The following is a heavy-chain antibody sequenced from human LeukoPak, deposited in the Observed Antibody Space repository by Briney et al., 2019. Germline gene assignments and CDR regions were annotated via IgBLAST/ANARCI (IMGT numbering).Heavy chain of an antibody. V-gene: IGHV3-74*01. J-gene: IGHJ5*02. Sequence: GGSLRLSCAASGFTFSSYWMHWVRQAPGKGLVWVSRINSDGSSTSYADSVKGRFTISRDNAKNTLYLQMDSLRAEDTAVYYCARDPGSVVCSSTSCYEYNWFDPWGQGTLVTVSS. CDR1: GFTFSSYW. CDR3: ARDPGSVVCSSTSCYEYNWFDP. CDR2: INSDGSST. D-gene: IGHD2-2*01.